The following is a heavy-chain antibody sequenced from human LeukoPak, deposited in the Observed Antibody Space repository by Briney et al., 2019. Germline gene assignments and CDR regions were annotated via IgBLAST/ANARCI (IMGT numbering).Heavy chain of an antibody. CDR1: GYSFTSYW. V-gene: IGHV5-51*01. CDR2: IYPGDSDT. CDR3: ARHEAADARPRE. D-gene: IGHD6-25*01. J-gene: IGHJ4*02. Sequence: GESLKISCYASGYSFTSYWIGWVRQMPGKGLEWMGIIYPGDSDTRYSPSFQGQVTISADKSISTAYLQWSSLKASDTAMNYCARHEAADARPREWGQGTLVTVSS.